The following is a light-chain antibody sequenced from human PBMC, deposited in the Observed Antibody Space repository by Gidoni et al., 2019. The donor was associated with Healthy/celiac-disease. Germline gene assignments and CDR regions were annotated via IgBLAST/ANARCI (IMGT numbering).Light chain of an antibody. CDR3: QQRSNWPLT. J-gene: IGKJ4*01. CDR2: DAS. Sequence: IVLTQSPATLSLAPVAGATLSCRASQSVSSYLAWYQQKPGQAPRLLIYDASNRATGIPARFSGSGSGTDFTLTISSLEPEDVAVYYCQQRSNWPLTFGGGTKVEIK. CDR1: QSVSSY. V-gene: IGKV3-11*01.